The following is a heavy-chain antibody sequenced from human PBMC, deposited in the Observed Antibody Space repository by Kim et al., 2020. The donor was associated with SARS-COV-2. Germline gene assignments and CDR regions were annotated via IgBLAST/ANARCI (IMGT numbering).Heavy chain of an antibody. Sequence: GGSLRLSCSASGFTFSSYAVHWFRQAPGKGLEYVSGVSNNGETTYYADSVKGRFTVSRDNSKNTLFLQTSSLRDEDTAVYYCVKGRGISLYYGMDVWG. CDR3: VKGRGISLYYGMDV. J-gene: IGHJ6*02. CDR2: VSNNGETT. D-gene: IGHD3-3*02. V-gene: IGHV3-64D*06. CDR1: GFTFSSYA.